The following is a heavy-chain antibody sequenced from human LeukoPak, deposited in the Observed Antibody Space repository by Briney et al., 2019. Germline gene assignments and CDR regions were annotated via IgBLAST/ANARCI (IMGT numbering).Heavy chain of an antibody. V-gene: IGHV1-69*01. D-gene: IGHD6-13*01. Sequence: SVKVSCKASGGTFSSYAISWVRQAPGQGLEWMGGIIPIFGTANYAQKFQGRVTITADESTSTAYMELSSLRSEDTAVYYCARYSPIAAAGMSYYYYMDVWGKGTTVTVSS. CDR3: ARYSPIAAAGMSYYYYMDV. J-gene: IGHJ6*03. CDR2: IIPIFGTA. CDR1: GGTFSSYA.